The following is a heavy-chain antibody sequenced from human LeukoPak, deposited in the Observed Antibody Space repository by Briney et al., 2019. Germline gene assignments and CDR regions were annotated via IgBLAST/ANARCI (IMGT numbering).Heavy chain of an antibody. V-gene: IGHV3-20*04. D-gene: IGHD2-15*01. CDR2: INWNGGST. CDR1: GFTFDDYG. Sequence: GGSLRLSCAASGFTFDDYGMSWVRQAPGKGLEWVSGINWNGGSTGYADSVKGRLTISRDNAKNSLYLQMNSLRAEDTALYYCARAISPTICSGGSCYSPDAFDIWGQGTMVTVSS. CDR3: ARAISPTICSGGSCYSPDAFDI. J-gene: IGHJ3*02.